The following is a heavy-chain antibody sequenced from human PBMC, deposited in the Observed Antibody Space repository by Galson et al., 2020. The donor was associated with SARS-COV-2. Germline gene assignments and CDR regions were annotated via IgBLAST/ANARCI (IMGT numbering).Heavy chain of an antibody. D-gene: IGHD3-22*01. CDR3: TTGVYYDSRCYYFKAFDM. J-gene: IGHJ3*02. V-gene: IGHV3-15*01. Sequence: GESLKISCAASGFTFSKAWMSWVRQAPGKGMEWVSRNKSKTDGETTEYVAPVKGRFTISRDDSKNTVYLQMNSLKTEDTGVYYCTTGVYYDSRCYYFKAFDMWGQGTMVTVSS. CDR1: GFTFSKAW. CDR2: NKSKTDGETT.